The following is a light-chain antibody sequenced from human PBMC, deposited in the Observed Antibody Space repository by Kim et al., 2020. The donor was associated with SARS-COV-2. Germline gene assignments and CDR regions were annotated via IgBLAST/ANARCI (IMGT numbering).Light chain of an antibody. V-gene: IGLV1-40*01. CDR2: GNS. J-gene: IGLJ3*02. CDR3: QSYDSSLSGWV. Sequence: RVTISCTGSSPNIGAGYDGHWYQQLPGTAPKPLIYGNSNRPSGVPDRFSGSKSGTSASLAITGLQAEDEADYYCQSYDSSLSGWVFGGGTQLTVL. CDR1: SPNIGAGYD.